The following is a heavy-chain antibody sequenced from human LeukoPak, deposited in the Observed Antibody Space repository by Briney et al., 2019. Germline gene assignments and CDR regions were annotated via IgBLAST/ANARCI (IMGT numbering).Heavy chain of an antibody. Sequence: ASVKVSCKVSGDTLSDVSIHWVRQAPGKGLEWMGSFEAKDGERFYAQKFEGRVIMTEDTSTDTAYMEMSRLTSEDTAVYYCATHDHFVVVPDGDHSHNGLDVWGQGTTVTVSS. CDR3: ATHDHFVVVPDGDHSHNGLDV. CDR2: FEAKDGER. V-gene: IGHV1-24*01. J-gene: IGHJ6*02. D-gene: IGHD2-2*01. CDR1: GDTLSDVS.